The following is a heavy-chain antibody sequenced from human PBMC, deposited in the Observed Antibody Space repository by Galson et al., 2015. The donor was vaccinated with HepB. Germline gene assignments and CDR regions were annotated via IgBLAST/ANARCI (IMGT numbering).Heavy chain of an antibody. V-gene: IGHV1-69*13. CDR1: GGTFSSYA. J-gene: IGHJ6*02. Sequence: SVKVSCKASGGTFSSYAISWVRQAPGQGLEWMGGIIPIFGTANYAQKFQGRVTITADESTSTAYMELSSLRSEDTAVYYCARLPSTYGSGGSCYPGADYYYYYGMDVWGQGTTVTVSS. CDR3: ARLPSTYGSGGSCYPGADYYYYYGMDV. CDR2: IIPIFGTA. D-gene: IGHD2-15*01.